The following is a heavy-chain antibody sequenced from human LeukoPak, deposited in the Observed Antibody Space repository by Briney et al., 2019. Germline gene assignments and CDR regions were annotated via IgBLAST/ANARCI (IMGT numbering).Heavy chain of an antibody. D-gene: IGHD2-2*01. CDR3: ARDHCTSNSCYEDFYYGMDV. CDR1: GYTFTDYY. J-gene: IGHJ6*02. V-gene: IGHV1-2*02. CDR2: INPNSGGT. Sequence: GASVKGSCKASGYTFTDYYVHWVRQAPGQGLEWMGWINPNSGGTEYAQKFQGRVTMTRDTSISTAYMDLSRLGSDDTAMYYCARDHCTSNSCYEDFYYGMDVWGQGTTVTVSS.